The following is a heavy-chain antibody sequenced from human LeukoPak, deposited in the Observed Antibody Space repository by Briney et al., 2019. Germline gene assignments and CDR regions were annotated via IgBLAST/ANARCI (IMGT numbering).Heavy chain of an antibody. Sequence: GGSLRLSCAASGFTFSSYSMNWVRQAPGKGLEWVSSISSSSSYIYYADSVKGRFTISRDNAKNSLYLQMNSLRAEDTAVYYCARDKQLVRNNWFDPWGQGTLVTVSS. CDR2: ISSSSSYI. D-gene: IGHD6-13*01. CDR1: GFTFSSYS. CDR3: ARDKQLVRNNWFDP. V-gene: IGHV3-21*01. J-gene: IGHJ5*02.